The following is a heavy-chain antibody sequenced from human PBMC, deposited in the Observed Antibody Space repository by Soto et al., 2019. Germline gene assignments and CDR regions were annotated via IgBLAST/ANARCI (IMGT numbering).Heavy chain of an antibody. J-gene: IGHJ4*02. CDR1: GFNFGSYG. D-gene: IGHD6-19*01. Sequence: GGSLRLSCAASGFNFGSYGMHWVRQAPGKGLEWVAITRHDGSNTYYADSVRGRFTISRDNSKNTLYLQMNSLTVEDTAVYYCAAVAGICAGLTASTCFDYWGQGTLVTVSS. V-gene: IGHV3-30*02. CDR2: TRHDGSNT. CDR3: AAVAGICAGLTASTCFDY.